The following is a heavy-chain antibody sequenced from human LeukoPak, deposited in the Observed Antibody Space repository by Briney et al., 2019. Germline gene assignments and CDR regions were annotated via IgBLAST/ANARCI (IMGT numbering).Heavy chain of an antibody. CDR2: INHSGRT. Sequence: PSETLSLTCDVYGGSFSGYYWTWIRQPPGRGLEWIGEINHSGRTNYNPSLKSRVTISVDTSQKQLSLKLTSVTAADTAMYYCAIPSPNCSGGSCYAYWGQGTLVTVSS. D-gene: IGHD2-15*01. V-gene: IGHV4-34*01. J-gene: IGHJ4*02. CDR3: AIPSPNCSGGSCYAY. CDR1: GGSFSGYY.